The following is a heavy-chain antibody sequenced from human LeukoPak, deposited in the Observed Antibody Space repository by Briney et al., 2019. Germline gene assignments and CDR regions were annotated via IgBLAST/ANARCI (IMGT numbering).Heavy chain of an antibody. V-gene: IGHV4-59*01. D-gene: IGHD2-8*02. CDR1: DDSITIYY. Sequence: PSETLSLTRSVSDDSITIYYWTWIRQPPGKGLEWIGYIDHTGITNYNPSLNSRVTISRDTSKSHFSLELSSVTAADTAVYYCASDSGGRRDAFNIWGQGTMVTVSS. CDR3: ASDSGGRRDAFNI. J-gene: IGHJ3*02. CDR2: IDHTGIT.